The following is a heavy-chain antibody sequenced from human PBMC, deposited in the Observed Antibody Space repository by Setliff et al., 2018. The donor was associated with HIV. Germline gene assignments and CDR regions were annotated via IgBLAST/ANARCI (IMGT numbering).Heavy chain of an antibody. V-gene: IGHV3-21*01. CDR2: ISSSSSYI. J-gene: IGHJ4*02. D-gene: IGHD1-26*01. CDR1: GFTFSSYS. CDR3: ARGTVGATFLHNDY. Sequence: GGSLRLSCAASGFTFSSYSMNWVRQAPGKGLEWVSSISSSSSYIYYADSVKGRFTISRDNAKNSLYLQMNSLRAEDTAVYYCARGTVGATFLHNDYWGQGTLVTVSS.